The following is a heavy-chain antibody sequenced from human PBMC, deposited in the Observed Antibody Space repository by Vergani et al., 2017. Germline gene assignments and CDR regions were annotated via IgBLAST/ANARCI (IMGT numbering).Heavy chain of an antibody. D-gene: IGHD6-19*01. CDR1: GGTFSSYA. CDR2: IIPIFGTA. Sequence: QVQLVQSGAEVKKPGSSVKVSCKASGGTFSSYAISWVRQAPGQGLEWMGGIIPIFGTANYAQKFQGRVTITADKSTSTAYMELSSLKTEDTAVYYCARGPPQGGWYPHLYSLYYYYGMDVGGQGTTVTVSS. J-gene: IGHJ6*02. CDR3: ARGPPQGGWYPHLYSLYYYYGMDV. V-gene: IGHV1-69*06.